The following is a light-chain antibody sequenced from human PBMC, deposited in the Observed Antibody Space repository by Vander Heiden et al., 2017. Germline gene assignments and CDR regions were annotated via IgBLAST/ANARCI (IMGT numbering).Light chain of an antibody. CDR1: QTLLKTSNNKNY. Sequence: DIVMTQFPDSLAVSLGERASVYCKSSQTLLKTSNNKNYVAWYQHKPGQPPKLLIYWASTRQSGVPDRFSGGGSGTDFTLTISSLQAEDVAVYYCQQYFSIPLTFGGGTKVEIK. CDR3: QQYFSIPLT. CDR2: WAS. J-gene: IGKJ4*01. V-gene: IGKV4-1*01.